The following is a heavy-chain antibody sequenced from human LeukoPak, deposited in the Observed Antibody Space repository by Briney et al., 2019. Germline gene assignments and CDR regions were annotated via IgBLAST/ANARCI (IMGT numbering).Heavy chain of an antibody. CDR1: GGSFSGYY. D-gene: IGHD3-22*01. CDR3: ARDVYYDSSGYTTPYYYYYMDV. CDR2: IYHSGST. Sequence: TSETLSLTCAVYGGSFSGYYWSWIRQPPGKGLEWIGSIYHSGSTYYNPSLKSRVTISVDTSKNQFSLKLSSVTAADTAVYYCARDVYYDSSGYTTPYYYYYMDVWGKGTTVTVSS. J-gene: IGHJ6*03. V-gene: IGHV4-34*01.